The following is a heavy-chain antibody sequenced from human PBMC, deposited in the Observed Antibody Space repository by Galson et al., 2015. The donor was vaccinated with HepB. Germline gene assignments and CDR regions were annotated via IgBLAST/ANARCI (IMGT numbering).Heavy chain of an antibody. CDR1: GFTFSSYT. D-gene: IGHD1-26*01. J-gene: IGHJ4*02. CDR3: ARIALSGSYWYFDY. V-gene: IGHV3-48*01. Sequence: SLRLSCAASGFTFSSYTMNWVRQAPGKGLEWISYISTTSDNKFSADPVKGRFIISRDNAKNSLYLQMNSLRAEDTAVYYCARIALSGSYWYFDYWGQGTLVTVSS. CDR2: ISTTSDNK.